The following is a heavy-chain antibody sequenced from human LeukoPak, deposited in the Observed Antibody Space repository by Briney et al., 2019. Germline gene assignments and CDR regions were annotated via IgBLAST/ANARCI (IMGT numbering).Heavy chain of an antibody. CDR2: IDWNGGST. V-gene: IGHV3-20*04. J-gene: IGHJ6*03. CDR3: ARARGSSTTYYYHYMDV. Sequence: GGSLRLSCAASRFTFDDYGMSRVRQAPGKGLEWVSGIDWNGGSTGYADSVKGRFTISRDNAKNSLYLQMNGLRAEDTALYYCARARGSSTTYYYHYMDVWGKGTTVTVSS. D-gene: IGHD6-6*01. CDR1: RFTFDDYG.